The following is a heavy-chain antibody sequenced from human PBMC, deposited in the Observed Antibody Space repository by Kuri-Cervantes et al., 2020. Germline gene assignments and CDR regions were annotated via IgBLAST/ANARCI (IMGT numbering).Heavy chain of an antibody. J-gene: IGHJ5*02. CDR3: ARDEGSEPGLNWFDP. Sequence: ASVKVSCKASGYTFTGYYMHWVRQAPGQGLEWMGWINPNSGGTNYAQKFQGRVTMTRDTSISTAYMELSRLRSDDTAVYYCARDEGSEPGLNWFDPWGQGTLVTVSS. D-gene: IGHD1-14*01. CDR2: INPNSGGT. V-gene: IGHV1-2*02. CDR1: GYTFTGYY.